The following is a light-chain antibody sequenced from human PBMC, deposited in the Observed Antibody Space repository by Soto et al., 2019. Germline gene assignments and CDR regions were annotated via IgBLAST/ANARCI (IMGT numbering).Light chain of an antibody. CDR2: KAS. CDR3: QPDTIYPS. Sequence: DIQMTQSPSTLSASVGDRVTITCRASQSISSWLAWYQQKPGKAPKLLIYKASSLESGVPSRFSGSGSGTAYNLTISSLQPDDFATYYCQPDTIYPSFGGGTNV. V-gene: IGKV1-5*03. J-gene: IGKJ4*01. CDR1: QSISSW.